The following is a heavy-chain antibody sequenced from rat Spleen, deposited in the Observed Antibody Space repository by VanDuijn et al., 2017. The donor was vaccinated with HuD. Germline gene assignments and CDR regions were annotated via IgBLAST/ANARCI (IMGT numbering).Heavy chain of an antibody. D-gene: IGHD4-3*01. Sequence: EVQLVESGGGLVQPGRSLKLSCAASGFTFSNYGMAWVRQAPTKGLEWVATISYDGSSTYYRDSVKGRFTISRDNAKSTLYLQMNSLRSEDTATYYCAREDNSGRYVMDAWGQGASVTVSS. CDR3: AREDNSGRYVMDA. V-gene: IGHV5-29*01. CDR1: GFTFSNYG. CDR2: ISYDGSST. J-gene: IGHJ4*01.